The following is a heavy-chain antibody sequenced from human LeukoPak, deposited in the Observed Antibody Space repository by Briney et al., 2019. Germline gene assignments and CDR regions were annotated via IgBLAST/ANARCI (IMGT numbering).Heavy chain of an antibody. CDR2: ISSVISYI. D-gene: IGHD2-15*01. CDR3: ARDGGVPIVVVVAAPKEAFDI. CDR1: GSTFSSYS. V-gene: IGHV3-21*01. J-gene: IGHJ3*02. Sequence: GGSLRPSCAASGSTFSSYSMNWVRQAPGKGLGWVSSISSVISYIYYADPVRGRFTISRDKAKNLLYLQMNSLRAEDTAVYYCARDGGVPIVVVVAAPKEAFDIWGQGTMVTVSS.